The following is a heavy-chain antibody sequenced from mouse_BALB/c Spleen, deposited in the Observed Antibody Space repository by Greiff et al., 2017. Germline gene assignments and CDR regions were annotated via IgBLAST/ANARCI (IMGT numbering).Heavy chain of an antibody. D-gene: IGHD1-1*01. CDR2: INPSNGRT. CDR3: ARLTTVVEDYAMDY. CDR1: GYTFTSYW. V-gene: IGHV1S81*02. J-gene: IGHJ4*01. Sequence: QVQLQQPGAELVKPGASVKLSCKASGYTFTSYWMHWVKQRPGQGLEWIGEINPSNGRTNYNEKFKSKATLTVDKSSSTAYMQLSSLTSEDSAVYYCARLTTVVEDYAMDYWGQGTSVTVSS.